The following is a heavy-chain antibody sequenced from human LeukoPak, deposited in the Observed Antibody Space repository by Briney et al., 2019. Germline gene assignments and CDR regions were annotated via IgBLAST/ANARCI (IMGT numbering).Heavy chain of an antibody. CDR1: GYTFTSYY. Sequence: ASVKVSCKASGYTFTSYYMHWVRQAPGQGLEWMGIINPSGGSTSYAQKFQGRVTMTRDTSTSTVYMELSSLRSEDTAVYYCARGGSGWYDYYYYYMDVGGKATTVTVSS. CDR3: ARGGSGWYDYYYYYMDV. V-gene: IGHV1-46*01. CDR2: INPSGGST. J-gene: IGHJ6*03. D-gene: IGHD6-19*01.